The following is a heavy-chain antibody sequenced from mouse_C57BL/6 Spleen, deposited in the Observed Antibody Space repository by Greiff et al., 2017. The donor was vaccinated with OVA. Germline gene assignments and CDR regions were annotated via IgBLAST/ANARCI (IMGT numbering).Heavy chain of an antibody. V-gene: IGHV5-9*01. CDR3: ARDSYYSKFDY. CDR2: ISGGGGNT. Sequence: EVMLVESGGGLVKPGGSLKLSCAASGFTFSSYTMSWVRQTPEKRLEWVATISGGGGNTYYPDSVKGRFTISRDNAKNTLYLQMSSLRSEDTALYYCARDSYYSKFDYWGHGTTLTVSS. J-gene: IGHJ2*01. CDR1: GFTFSSYT. D-gene: IGHD2-5*01.